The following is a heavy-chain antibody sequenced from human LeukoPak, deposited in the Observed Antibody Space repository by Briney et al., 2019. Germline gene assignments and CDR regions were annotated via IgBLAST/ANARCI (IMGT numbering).Heavy chain of an antibody. CDR1: GGSISSSNYY. CDR3: AREDIVVVPAAMPDAFDI. J-gene: IGHJ3*02. D-gene: IGHD2-2*01. V-gene: IGHV4-39*07. CDR2: IYYSGST. Sequence: PSETLSLTCTVSGGSISSSNYYWGWIRQPPGKGLEWIGSIYYSGSTYYNPSLKSRVTISVDTSKNQFSLKLSSVTAADTAVYYCAREDIVVVPAAMPDAFDIWGQGTMVTVSS.